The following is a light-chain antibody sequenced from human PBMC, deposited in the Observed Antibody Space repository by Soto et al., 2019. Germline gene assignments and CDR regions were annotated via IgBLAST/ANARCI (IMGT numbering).Light chain of an antibody. V-gene: IGKV3-20*01. J-gene: IGKJ5*01. CDR2: DAS. Sequence: EIVLTQSPYTLALSPGWRSSLSCRASQSVRSERLAWYQQKRGQAPTLLIFDASSRASGTPERFSGSGSGTDFTLTISRLETEDFAVYYCQEYDGAPTITFGLGTRLEIK. CDR3: QEYDGAPTIT. CDR1: QSVRSER.